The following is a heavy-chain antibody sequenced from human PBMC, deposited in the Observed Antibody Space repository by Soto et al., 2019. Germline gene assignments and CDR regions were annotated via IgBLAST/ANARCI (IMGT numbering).Heavy chain of an antibody. CDR2: ISAGNGNT. J-gene: IGHJ4*02. CDR1: GYTFTTYA. CDR3: ARVNAEFDY. Sequence: QVQLVQSGAEVKKPGASVNVSCKASGYTFTTYAMHWVRQAPGQRLEWMGWISAGNGNTKYSQKFQGRVTITRDTSASTAYMELSSLTSEDTAVYYCARVNAEFDYWGQGTLVTVSP. V-gene: IGHV1-3*01.